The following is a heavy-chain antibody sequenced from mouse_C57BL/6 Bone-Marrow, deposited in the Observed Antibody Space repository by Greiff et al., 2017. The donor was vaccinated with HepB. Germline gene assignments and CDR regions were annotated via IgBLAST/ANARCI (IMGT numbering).Heavy chain of an antibody. CDR1: GFTFSDYG. CDR2: ISSGSSTI. CDR3: ARIPYYYGSSSGYFDV. D-gene: IGHD1-1*01. J-gene: IGHJ1*03. Sequence: EVKVEESGGGLVKPGGSLKLSCAASGFTFSDYGMHWVRQAPEKGLEWVAYISSGSSTIYYADTVKGRFTISRDNAKNTLFLQMTSLRSEDTAMYYCARIPYYYGSSSGYFDVWGTGTTVTVSS. V-gene: IGHV5-17*01.